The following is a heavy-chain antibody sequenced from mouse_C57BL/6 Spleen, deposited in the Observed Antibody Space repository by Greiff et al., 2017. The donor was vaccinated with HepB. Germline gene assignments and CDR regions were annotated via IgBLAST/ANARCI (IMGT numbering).Heavy chain of an antibody. V-gene: IGHV1-82*01. CDR2: IYPGDGDT. Sequence: VQLQQSGPELVKPGASVKISCKASGYAFSSSWMNWVKQRPGKGLEWIGRIYPGDGDTNYNGKFKGKATLTADKSSSTAYMQLSSLTSEDSAVYFCARWDSYWYFDVWGTGTTVTVSS. D-gene: IGHD4-1*01. CDR1: GYAFSSSW. CDR3: ARWDSYWYFDV. J-gene: IGHJ1*03.